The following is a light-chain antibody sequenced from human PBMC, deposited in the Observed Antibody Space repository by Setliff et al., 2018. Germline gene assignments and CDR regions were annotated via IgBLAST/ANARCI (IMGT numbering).Light chain of an antibody. CDR1: HDISSY. J-gene: IGKJ4*01. CDR3: QQLNSYPALT. Sequence: DIQLTQSPSSLSASVGDRVTITCRASHDISSYLAWYQQKPGKAPNLLIYVASTLQSGVPSRFSGSGSGTEFTLTISSLQPEDFATYYCQQLNSYPALTFGGGTKV. V-gene: IGKV1-9*01. CDR2: VAS.